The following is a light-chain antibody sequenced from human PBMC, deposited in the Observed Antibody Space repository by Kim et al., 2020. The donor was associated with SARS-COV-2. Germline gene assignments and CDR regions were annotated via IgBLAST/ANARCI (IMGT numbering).Light chain of an antibody. CDR3: QQSYRTPYT. J-gene: IGKJ2*01. CDR1: QSISNY. CDR2: AAS. V-gene: IGKV1-39*01. Sequence: SVSVGERVTITCRASQSISNYLNWYQQKPGKAPKLLIYAASSLQSGVPSRFSGSGSGADFTLTINSLQPEDYATYSCQQSYRTPYTFGQGTKLEI.